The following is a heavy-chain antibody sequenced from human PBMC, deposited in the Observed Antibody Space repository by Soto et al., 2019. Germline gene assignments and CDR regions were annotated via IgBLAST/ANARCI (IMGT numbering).Heavy chain of an antibody. V-gene: IGHV4-31*03. J-gene: IGHJ4*02. Sequence: SETLSLTCTVSGGSISSGGYYWSWIRQHPGKGLEWIGYIYYSGSTYYNPSPKSRVTISVDTSKNQFSLKLSSVTAADTAVYYCARVSLVATGENYFDYWGQGTLLTVSS. CDR3: ARVSLVATGENYFDY. CDR2: IYYSGST. CDR1: GGSISSGGYY. D-gene: IGHD5-12*01.